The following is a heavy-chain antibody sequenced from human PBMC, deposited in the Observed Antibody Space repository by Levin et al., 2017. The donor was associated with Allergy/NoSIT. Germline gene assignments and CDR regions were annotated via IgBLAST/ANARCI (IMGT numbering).Heavy chain of an antibody. CDR2: ISYDGRNK. D-gene: IGHD5-24*01. V-gene: IGHV3-30*18. CDR3: AKDIARWLDRGSRYGMDV. J-gene: IGHJ6*02. Sequence: SGGSLRLSCAASGFTFSNYGMHWVRQAPGKGLEWVAVISYDGRNKYNADSVKGRFTSSRDNSKNTLYLQMNSLRVEDTAVYYCAKDIARWLDRGSRYGMDVWGQGTTVTVSS. CDR1: GFTFSNYG.